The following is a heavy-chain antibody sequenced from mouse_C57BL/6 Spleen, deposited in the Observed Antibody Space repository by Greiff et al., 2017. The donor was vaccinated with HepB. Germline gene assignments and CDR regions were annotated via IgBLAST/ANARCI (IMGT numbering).Heavy chain of an antibody. CDR1: GFTFSSYG. CDR3: ARHEGAMDY. J-gene: IGHJ4*01. CDR2: ISSGGSYT. Sequence: EVMLVESGGDLVKPGGSLKLSCAASGFTFSSYGMSWVRQTPDKRLEWVATISSGGSYTYYPDSVKGRFTISRYNAKNTLYLQMSSLKSEDTAMYYCARHEGAMDYWGQGTSVTVSS. V-gene: IGHV5-6*01.